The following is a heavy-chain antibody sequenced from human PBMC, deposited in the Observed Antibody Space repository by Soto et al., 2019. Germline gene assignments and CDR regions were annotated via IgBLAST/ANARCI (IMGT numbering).Heavy chain of an antibody. J-gene: IGHJ4*02. V-gene: IGHV1-18*01. CDR1: GYTFTSYG. D-gene: IGHD1-26*01. Sequence: QGKLVQSGAEVNKPGASVKVSCNASGYTFTSYGISWVRQAPGQGLEWMGWISAYNGNTNYAQKLQGRVTMTTYTSTSTAYMELRSLRSDDTAVYYWARDLIVGATPPYYFDYWGQGTMVTVSS. CDR3: ARDLIVGATPPYYFDY. CDR2: ISAYNGNT.